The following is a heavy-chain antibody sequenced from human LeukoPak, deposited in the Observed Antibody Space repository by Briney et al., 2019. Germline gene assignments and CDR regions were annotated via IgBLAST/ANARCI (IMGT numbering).Heavy chain of an antibody. J-gene: IGHJ4*02. Sequence: GGSLTLSCAASEFAFSSYSMNWFRQAPGKGLEWVASITCGSKYIFYAYSVRGRFIISRDNAENSLFLLMKSLRADDTGVYFCARDEETVAGLNGFDLWGQGTLVTVSS. CDR1: EFAFSSYS. D-gene: IGHD6-19*01. CDR2: ITCGSKYI. V-gene: IGHV3-21*01. CDR3: ARDEETVAGLNGFDL.